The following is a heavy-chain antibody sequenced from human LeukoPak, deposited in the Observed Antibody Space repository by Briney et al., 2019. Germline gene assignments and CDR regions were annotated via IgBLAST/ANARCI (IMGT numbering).Heavy chain of an antibody. CDR3: TRSTSDSSASRFDY. CDR1: GFTFSGSA. D-gene: IGHD3-22*01. CDR2: IRSKANGYAT. J-gene: IGHJ4*02. Sequence: GGSLKLSCAVSGFTFSGSAMHWVRQASGKGLEWVGRIRSKANGYATAYAASVKGKFTISRDDSKNTAYLQMNSLKAEDTAVYYCTRSTSDSSASRFDYWGQGALVTVSS. V-gene: IGHV3-73*01.